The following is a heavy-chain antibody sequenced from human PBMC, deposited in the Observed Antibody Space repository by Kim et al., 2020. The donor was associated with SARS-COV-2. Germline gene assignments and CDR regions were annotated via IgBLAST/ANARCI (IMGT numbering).Heavy chain of an antibody. CDR1: GGSISSYY. V-gene: IGHV4-59*08. J-gene: IGHJ5*02. Sequence: SETLSLTCTVSGGSISSYYWSWIRQPPGKGLEWIGYIYYSGSTNYNPSLKSRVTISVDTSKNQFSLKLSSVTAAGTAVYYCARHEAPGDSGSYSDDYWFDPWGQGTLVTVSS. D-gene: IGHD1-26*01. CDR2: IYYSGST. CDR3: ARHEAPGDSGSYSDDYWFDP.